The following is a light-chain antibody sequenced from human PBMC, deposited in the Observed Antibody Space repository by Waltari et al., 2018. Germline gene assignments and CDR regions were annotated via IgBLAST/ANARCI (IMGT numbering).Light chain of an antibody. CDR1: QSVTRA. V-gene: IGKV3-20*01. CDR2: NAS. Sequence: EILLTQSPGTLSLSPGERATLSCRASQSVTRALPWYQQKPGQAPRLLTYNASTRATGIPDRFSGSGSGTDFSLTISRLEPEDFAVYYCQHYVRLPATFGQGTKVEIK. CDR3: QHYVRLPAT. J-gene: IGKJ1*01.